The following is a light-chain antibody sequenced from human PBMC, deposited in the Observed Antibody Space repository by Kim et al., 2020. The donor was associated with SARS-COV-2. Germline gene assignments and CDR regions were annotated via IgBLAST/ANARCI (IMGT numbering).Light chain of an antibody. Sequence: QSITISCTGTSSDVGRYNLVSWYQQHPGKAPKLMIYEVSKRPSGVSTRFSGSKSGNTDSLTISGLQAEDEADYYCCSYAGSSTFVVFGGGTQLTVL. J-gene: IGLJ2*01. V-gene: IGLV2-23*02. CDR3: CSYAGSSTFVV. CDR2: EVS. CDR1: SSDVGRYNL.